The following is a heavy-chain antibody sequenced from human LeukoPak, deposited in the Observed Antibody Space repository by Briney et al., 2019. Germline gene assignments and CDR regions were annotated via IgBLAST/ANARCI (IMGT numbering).Heavy chain of an antibody. CDR2: INPNSGGT. V-gene: IGHV1-2*02. Sequence: GASVKVSCKASGYTFTGYYMHWVRQAPGQGLEWMGWINPNSGGTNYAQKFQGRVTMTRDTSISTAYMELSRLRSDDTAVYYCARDSAPGDTYGLPGIDSWGQGTLVTVSS. CDR3: ARDSAPGDTYGLPGIDS. D-gene: IGHD5-18*01. J-gene: IGHJ4*02. CDR1: GYTFTGYY.